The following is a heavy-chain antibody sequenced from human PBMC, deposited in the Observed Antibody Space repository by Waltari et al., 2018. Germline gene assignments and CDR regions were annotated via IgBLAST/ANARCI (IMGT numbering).Heavy chain of an antibody. CDR3: ARVDHRATNYYYGFDH. CDR1: GSSFPGYY. Sequence: QVQLVQSGAEVKKPGASVKVSCEASGSSFPGYYIHWVRKAPGQGLEWMGRISPTTYSTDYAEKFQGRITLTTDTSINTAYMELTGLTSDDTARFFCARVDHRATNYYYGFDHWGQGTLVTVSS. J-gene: IGHJ4*02. D-gene: IGHD3-22*01. CDR2: ISPTTYST. V-gene: IGHV1-2*06.